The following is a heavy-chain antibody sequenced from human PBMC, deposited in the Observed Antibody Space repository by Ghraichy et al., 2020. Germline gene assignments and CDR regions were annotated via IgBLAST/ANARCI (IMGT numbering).Heavy chain of an antibody. D-gene: IGHD6-19*01. Sequence: GALRLSCAASGFTFSSYAMHWVRQAPGKGLEYVSAISSNGGSTYYANSVKGRFTISRDNSKNTLYLQMGSLRAEDMAVYYCASGIAVAGDAFDIWGQGTMVTVSS. J-gene: IGHJ3*02. CDR1: GFTFSSYA. V-gene: IGHV3-64*01. CDR3: ASGIAVAGDAFDI. CDR2: ISSNGGST.